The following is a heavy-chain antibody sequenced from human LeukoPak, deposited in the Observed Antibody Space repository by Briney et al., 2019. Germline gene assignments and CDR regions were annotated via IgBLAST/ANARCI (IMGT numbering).Heavy chain of an antibody. V-gene: IGHV3-74*01. CDR3: ARGYNTAFDF. J-gene: IGHJ3*01. D-gene: IGHD1-14*01. CDR2: IDSDGSST. CDR1: GISLSNYW. Sequence: GGSLRLSCAASGISLSNYWMHWVRQAPGKGLVWVSRIDSDGSSTTYADSVKGRFTISRDNAKNTMYLQMNSLRAEDTAVYFCARGYNTAFDFWGQGTVVTVSS.